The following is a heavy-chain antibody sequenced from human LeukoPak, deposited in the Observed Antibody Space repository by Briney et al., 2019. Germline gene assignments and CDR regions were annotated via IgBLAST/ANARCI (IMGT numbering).Heavy chain of an antibody. Sequence: SETLSLTCTVSGVSISSSGYYWGWIRQPPGKGLEWIGTIYYSGSTYYNPSLKSRVTISVDTSKNQFSLKLNSVTAADTAVYYCAREGDWNDGGPFDYWGQGTLVTVSS. D-gene: IGHD1-1*01. V-gene: IGHV4-39*07. CDR2: IYYSGST. J-gene: IGHJ4*02. CDR1: GVSISSSGYY. CDR3: AREGDWNDGGPFDY.